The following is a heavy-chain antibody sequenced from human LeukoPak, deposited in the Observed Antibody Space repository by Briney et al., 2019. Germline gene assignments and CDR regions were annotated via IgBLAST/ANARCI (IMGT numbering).Heavy chain of an antibody. CDR3: ARESDWNYVRGGRFDP. CDR2: IYTSGST. Sequence: SETLSLTCTVSGGSISSYYWSWIRQPAGKGLEWIGRIYTSGSTNYNPSLKSRVTMSVDTSKNQFSLKLSSVTAADTAVYYCARESDWNYVRGGRFDPWGQGTLVTVSS. J-gene: IGHJ5*02. V-gene: IGHV4-4*07. D-gene: IGHD1-7*01. CDR1: GGSISSYY.